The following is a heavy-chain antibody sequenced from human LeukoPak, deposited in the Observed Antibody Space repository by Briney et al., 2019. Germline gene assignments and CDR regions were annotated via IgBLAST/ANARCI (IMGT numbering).Heavy chain of an antibody. Sequence: GASVKVSCKASGGIFTSYAINWVRQAPGQGLEWMGRISPMSGRANYAQKFQGRATITTDESTSTVYMEMSSLRSEDTAVYYCARDAITIFGVIREDDFYSYMDVWGKGTAVIVSS. CDR2: ISPMSGRA. CDR1: GGIFTSYA. CDR3: ARDAITIFGVIREDDFYSYMDV. J-gene: IGHJ6*03. D-gene: IGHD3-3*01. V-gene: IGHV1-69*05.